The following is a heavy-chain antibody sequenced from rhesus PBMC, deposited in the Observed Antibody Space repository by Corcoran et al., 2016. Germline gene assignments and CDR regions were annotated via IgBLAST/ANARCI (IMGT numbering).Heavy chain of an antibody. CDR3: ARENNWNYGDV. V-gene: IGHV4-73*01. Sequence: QVQLQQWGEGLVKPSETLSLTCAVYGGSISGYYYWSWIRQPPGKGLEWIGYIYGNSASPNQNPSLKTRVTISKDTSKNQFSLKLGSVTAADTAVYYCARENNWNYGDVWGPGVLVTVSS. J-gene: IGHJ5-1*01. D-gene: IGHD1-26*01. CDR2: IYGNSASP. CDR1: GGSISGYYY.